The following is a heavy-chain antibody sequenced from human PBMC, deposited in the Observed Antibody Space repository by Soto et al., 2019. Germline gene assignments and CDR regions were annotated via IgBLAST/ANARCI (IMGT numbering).Heavy chain of an antibody. J-gene: IGHJ5*02. CDR1: GASIRRSGYY. Sequence: SETLSLTCTVSGASIRRSGYYWSWIRHHPGEGLEWIGFVYYSGITDYNPSLKSRVSISADTSKNEFSLRLYSVTAADTAVYYCASSGGPEGDWFDPWGPGTLVTVSS. D-gene: IGHD2-15*01. V-gene: IGHV4-31*03. CDR2: VYYSGIT. CDR3: ASSGGPEGDWFDP.